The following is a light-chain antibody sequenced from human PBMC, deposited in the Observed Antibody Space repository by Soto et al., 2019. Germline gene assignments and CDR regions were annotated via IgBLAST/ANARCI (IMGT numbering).Light chain of an antibody. V-gene: IGLV2-23*02. CDR2: EVS. J-gene: IGLJ2*01. CDR3: CSYAGSTTFVV. CDR1: SSDVGYYNL. Sequence: QSALTQSASVSGSPGQSITISCSGSSSDVGYYNLVSWYQQHPGKAPKLLIYEVSKRPSGVSHRFSGLKSGNTASLTISGLQAEDEADYYCCSYAGSTTFVVFGGGTKLTVL.